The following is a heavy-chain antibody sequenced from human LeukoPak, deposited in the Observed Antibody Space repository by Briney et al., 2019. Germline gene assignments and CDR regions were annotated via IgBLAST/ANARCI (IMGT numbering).Heavy chain of an antibody. D-gene: IGHD3-22*01. J-gene: IGHJ5*02. CDR3: ARVPDYYDSSKWFDP. Sequence: GGSLRLSCAASGFTFSSYWMSWVRQAPGKGLEWVANTREDGSEKYYVDSVKGRFTISRDNAKNSLYLQMNSLRAEDTAVYYCARVPDYYDSSKWFDPWGQGTLVTVSS. V-gene: IGHV3-7*04. CDR2: TREDGSEK. CDR1: GFTFSSYW.